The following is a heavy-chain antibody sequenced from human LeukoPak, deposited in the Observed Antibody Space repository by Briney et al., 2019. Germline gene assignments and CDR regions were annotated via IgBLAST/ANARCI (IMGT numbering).Heavy chain of an antibody. CDR3: AKDIRSIVVPPDAMDV. CDR1: GFTFDDYA. CDR2: ISWNSDII. J-gene: IGHJ6*02. D-gene: IGHD2-2*01. V-gene: IGHV3-9*01. Sequence: GRSLRLSCAASGFTFDDYAMHWVRQAPGKGLEWVSGISWNSDIIGYADSVKGRFTISRDSAKNSLYLQMNSLRPEDTVFYYCAKDIRSIVVPPDAMDVWGQGTTVTVSS.